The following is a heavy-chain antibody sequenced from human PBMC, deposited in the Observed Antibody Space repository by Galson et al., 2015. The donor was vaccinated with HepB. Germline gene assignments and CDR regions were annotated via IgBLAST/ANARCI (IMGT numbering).Heavy chain of an antibody. CDR3: VRGGTTRGSFDY. Sequence: CAASGFTFSSYAMQWVRQAPGKGLEWVAYIRSDESQKRFADSVKGRFTISRDNSKNTMDLQMNGLRAEDTAVYYCVRGGTTRGSFDYWGQGTLVTVSS. D-gene: IGHD1-1*01. J-gene: IGHJ4*02. CDR2: IRSDESQK. V-gene: IGHV3-30*02. CDR1: GFTFSSYA.